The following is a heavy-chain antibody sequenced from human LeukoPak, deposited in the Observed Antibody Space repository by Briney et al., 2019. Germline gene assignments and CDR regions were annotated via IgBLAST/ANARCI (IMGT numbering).Heavy chain of an antibody. CDR2: ISSSSSYI. V-gene: IGHV3-21*01. CDR1: GFTFSSYS. D-gene: IGHD5-12*01. CDR3: ARVNSGYDWHYYYYYMDV. J-gene: IGHJ6*03. Sequence: NPGGSLRLSCAASGFTFSSYSMNWVRQAPGKGLEWVSSISSSSSYIYYAHSEKGRFTISRDNAKNSLYLQMNSLRAEYTAGYYCARVNSGYDWHYYYYYMDVWGKGTTVTVSS.